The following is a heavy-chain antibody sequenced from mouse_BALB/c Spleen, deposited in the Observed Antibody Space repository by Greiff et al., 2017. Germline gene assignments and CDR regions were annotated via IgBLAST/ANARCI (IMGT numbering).Heavy chain of an antibody. CDR1: GFNIKDTY. V-gene: IGHV14-3*02. J-gene: IGHJ1*01. CDR3: AYGYEYWYFDV. D-gene: IGHD2-2*01. Sequence: EVHLVESGAELVKPGASVKLSCTASGFNIKDTYMHWVKQRPEQGLEWIGRIDPANGNTKYDPKFQGKATITADTSSNTAYLQLSSLTSEDTAVYYCAYGYEYWYFDVWGAGTTVTVSS. CDR2: IDPANGNT.